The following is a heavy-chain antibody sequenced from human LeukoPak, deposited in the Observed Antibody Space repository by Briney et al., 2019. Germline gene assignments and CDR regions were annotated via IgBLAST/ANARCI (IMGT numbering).Heavy chain of an antibody. CDR3: ARLWFGEDYFDY. Sequence: SETLSLTCTVSGGSISSYYWSWIRQPPGKGLEWLGYIYYSGSTNYNPSLKSRVTISVDTSKNQFSLKLSSVTAADTAVYYCARLWFGEDYFDYWGQGTLVTVSS. J-gene: IGHJ4*02. V-gene: IGHV4-59*08. CDR2: IYYSGST. D-gene: IGHD3-10*01. CDR1: GGSISSYY.